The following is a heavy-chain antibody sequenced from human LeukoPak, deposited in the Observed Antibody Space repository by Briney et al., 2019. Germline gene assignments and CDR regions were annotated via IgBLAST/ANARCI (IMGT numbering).Heavy chain of an antibody. D-gene: IGHD2-15*01. CDR3: AREEDCSGGICYLGNAFDI. Sequence: SETLSLTCAVYGGSFSGYYWSWIRQPPGKGLEWIGEINHSGSTNYNASPKSRVTISVDTSKNQFSLKLSSVTAADTAVYYCAREEDCSGGICYLGNAFDIWGQGTMVTVSS. V-gene: IGHV4-34*01. J-gene: IGHJ3*02. CDR1: GGSFSGYY. CDR2: INHSGST.